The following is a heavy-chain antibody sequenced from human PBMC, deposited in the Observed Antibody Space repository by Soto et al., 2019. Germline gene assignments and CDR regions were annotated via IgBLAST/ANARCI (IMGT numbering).Heavy chain of an antibody. D-gene: IGHD6-25*01. CDR2: IYYTGMT. CDR3: ATGTSSNNGYRQFDY. CDR1: GTSISTTDYY. V-gene: IGHV4-39*01. Sequence: QLQLQESGPGLVKPSETLSLTCTVSGTSISTTDYYWGWIRQPPGKGLEWITSIYYTGMTYYNPYLKSRVTISVDTSKNQFSLKLSAVTAADRAVYYCATGTSSNNGYRQFDYLGQGTLVTVSS. J-gene: IGHJ4*02.